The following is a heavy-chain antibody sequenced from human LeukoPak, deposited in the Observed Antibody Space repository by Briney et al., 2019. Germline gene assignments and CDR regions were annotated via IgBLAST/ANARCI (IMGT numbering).Heavy chain of an antibody. Sequence: GGSLRLSCGASGFTFRGYTMHWVRQAPGKGLQWVAFISWDGNKKFYADSVEGRFTISRDNSKNTLSLQMNILRLEDTALYYCAREGGNSTSWGYFDYWGQGTLVTVSS. J-gene: IGHJ4*02. CDR3: AREGGNSTSWGYFDY. D-gene: IGHD6-13*01. V-gene: IGHV3-30*04. CDR2: ISWDGNKK. CDR1: GFTFRGYT.